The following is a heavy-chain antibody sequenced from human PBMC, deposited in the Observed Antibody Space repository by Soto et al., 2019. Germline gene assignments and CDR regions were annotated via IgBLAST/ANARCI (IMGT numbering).Heavy chain of an antibody. V-gene: IGHV1-18*01. CDR3: ARDKGDGSGSYYGY. Sequence: QVQLVQSGAEVKKPGASVKVSCKASGYTFTSYGISWVRQAPGQGLEWMGWISAYNGNTNYAQKLQGRVTMTTATXXRAAYMELRSLRSDDTAVYYCARDKGDGSGSYYGYWGQGTLGTVSS. CDR1: GYTFTSYG. J-gene: IGHJ4*02. CDR2: ISAYNGNT. D-gene: IGHD3-10*01.